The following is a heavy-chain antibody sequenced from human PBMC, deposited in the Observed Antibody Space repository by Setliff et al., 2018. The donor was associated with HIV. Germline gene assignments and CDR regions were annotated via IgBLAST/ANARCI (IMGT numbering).Heavy chain of an antibody. J-gene: IGHJ3*02. D-gene: IGHD1-20*01. Sequence: ASVKVSCKPSGYTFTTYGLSWVRQAPGQGLEWMGWISTYSDETSSSQNLQGRLTMTTDTSTGTAYMELRSLRSDDTAVYYCARDRSSPVTGTSTGDDAFDIWGQGTMVTVSS. CDR1: GYTFTTYG. CDR3: ARDRSSPVTGTSTGDDAFDI. V-gene: IGHV1-18*01. CDR2: ISTYSDET.